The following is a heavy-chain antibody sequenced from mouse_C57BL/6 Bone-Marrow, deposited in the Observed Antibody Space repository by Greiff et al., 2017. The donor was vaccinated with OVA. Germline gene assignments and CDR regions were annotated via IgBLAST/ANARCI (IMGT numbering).Heavy chain of an antibody. V-gene: IGHV1-54*01. Sequence: VQVVESGAELVRPGTSVKVSCKASGYAFTNYLIEWVKQRPGQGLEWIGVINPGSGGTNYNEKFKGKATLTADKSSSTAYMQLSSLTSEDSAVYFCARSWNAMDYWGQGTSVTVSS. J-gene: IGHJ4*01. CDR2: INPGSGGT. CDR1: GYAFTNYL. CDR3: ARSWNAMDY.